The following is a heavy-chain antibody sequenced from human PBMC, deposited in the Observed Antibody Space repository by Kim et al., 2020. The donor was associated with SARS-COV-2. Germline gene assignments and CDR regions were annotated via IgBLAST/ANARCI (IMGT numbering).Heavy chain of an antibody. D-gene: IGHD3-22*01. CDR3: ARGLLITAGWFDP. CDR1: GGTFSSYA. CDR2: IIPIFGTA. V-gene: IGHV1-69*13. J-gene: IGHJ5*02. Sequence: SVKVSCKASGGTFSSYAISWVRQAPGQGLEWMGGIIPIFGTANYAQKFQGRVTITADESTSTAYMELSSLRSEDTAVYYCARGLLITAGWFDPWGQGTLVTVSS.